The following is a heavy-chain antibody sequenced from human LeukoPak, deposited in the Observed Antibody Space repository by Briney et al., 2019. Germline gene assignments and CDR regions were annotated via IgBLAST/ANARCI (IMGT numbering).Heavy chain of an antibody. D-gene: IGHD1-26*01. CDR3: ARYSGSYYYFDY. Sequence: SETLSLTRTVSGGSISSYYWSWIRQPPGKGLEWIGYIYYSGSTNYNPSLKSRVTISVDTSKNQFSLKLSSVTAADTAVYYCARYSGSYYYFDYWGQGTLVTVSS. CDR1: GGSISSYY. J-gene: IGHJ4*02. CDR2: IYYSGST. V-gene: IGHV4-59*08.